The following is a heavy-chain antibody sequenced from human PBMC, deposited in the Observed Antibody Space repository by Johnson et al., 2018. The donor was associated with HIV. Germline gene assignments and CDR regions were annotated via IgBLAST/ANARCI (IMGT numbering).Heavy chain of an antibody. CDR2: IGTAGDT. CDR3: AREGTYEPLHRIYEYGDYPAFDI. D-gene: IGHD4-17*01. V-gene: IGHV3-13*01. CDR1: GFTFSSYD. Sequence: VQLVESGGGLVQPGGSLRLSCAVSGFTFSSYDMHWVRQGTGKGLEWVSDIGTAGDTYYPGSVKGRFTISRETAKNSLYLQMNSLRAEDTAVYYCAREGTYEPLHRIYEYGDYPAFDIWGQGTMVTVFS. J-gene: IGHJ3*02.